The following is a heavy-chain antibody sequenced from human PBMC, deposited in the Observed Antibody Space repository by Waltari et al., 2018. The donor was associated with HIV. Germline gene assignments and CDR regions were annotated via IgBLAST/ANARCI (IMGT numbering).Heavy chain of an antibody. J-gene: IGHJ6*02. Sequence: EVQLVESGGGLVQPGGSLRLSCAASGFPFSSYWMHWVRQAPGKGLVWVSRINSDGSSTSYADSVKGRFTISRDNAKNTLYLQMNSLRAEDTAVYYCASGYSSSRRSDYYYYGMDVWGQGTTVTVSS. V-gene: IGHV3-74*01. CDR2: INSDGSST. D-gene: IGHD6-13*01. CDR1: GFPFSSYW. CDR3: ASGYSSSRRSDYYYYGMDV.